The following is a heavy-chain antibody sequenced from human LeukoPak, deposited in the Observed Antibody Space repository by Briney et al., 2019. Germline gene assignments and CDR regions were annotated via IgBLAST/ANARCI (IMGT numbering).Heavy chain of an antibody. Sequence: GRSLRLSCAASGFTFSSYAMHWVRQAPGKGLEWVAVISYDGSNKYYADSVRGRFTISRDNSKNTLYLQMNSLRAEDTAVYYCARAGIIDYYDSSGYQYYFDYWGQGTLVTVSS. CDR3: ARAGIIDYYDSSGYQYYFDY. CDR2: ISYDGSNK. V-gene: IGHV3-30*04. D-gene: IGHD3-22*01. CDR1: GFTFSSYA. J-gene: IGHJ4*02.